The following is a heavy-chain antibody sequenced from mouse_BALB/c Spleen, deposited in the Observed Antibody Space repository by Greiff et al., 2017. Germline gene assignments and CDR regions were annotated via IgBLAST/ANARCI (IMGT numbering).Heavy chain of an antibody. D-gene: IGHD2-1*01. CDR1: GFSLTSYG. Sequence: VKLMESGPGLVQPSQSLSNTCTVSGFSLTSYGVHWVRQSPGKGLEWLGVIWSGGSTDYNAAFISRLSISKDNSKSQVFFKMNSLQANDTAIYYCARNAYGNYVGYAMDYWGQGTSVTVSS. V-gene: IGHV2-2*02. CDR2: IWSGGST. CDR3: ARNAYGNYVGYAMDY. J-gene: IGHJ4*01.